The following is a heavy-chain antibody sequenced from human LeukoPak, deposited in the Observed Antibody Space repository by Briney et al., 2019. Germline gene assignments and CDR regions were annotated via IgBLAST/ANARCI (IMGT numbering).Heavy chain of an antibody. V-gene: IGHV4-38-2*02. CDR2: INHSGST. D-gene: IGHD3-16*01. CDR3: ARMGELRHMDV. J-gene: IGHJ6*03. CDR1: GYSISSGYY. Sequence: PSETLSLTCTVSGYSISSGYYWSWIRQPPGKGLEWIGEINHSGSTNYNPSLKSRVTISVDTSKNQFSLKLSSVTAADTAVYYCARMGELRHMDVWGKGTTVTISS.